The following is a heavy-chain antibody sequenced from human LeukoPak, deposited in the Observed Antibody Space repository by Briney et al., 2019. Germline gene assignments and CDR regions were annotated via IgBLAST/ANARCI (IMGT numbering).Heavy chain of an antibody. CDR3: ARIRRSRAYLYFDY. CDR2: IYYSGST. CDR1: GGSISSGGYY. Sequence: PSETLSLTCTVSGGSISSGGYYWSWIRQHPGKGLEWIGYIYYSGSTYYNPSLKSRVTISVDTSKNQFSLKPSSVTAADTAVYYCARIRRSRAYLYFDYWGQGTLVTVSS. D-gene: IGHD2-2*01. V-gene: IGHV4-31*03. J-gene: IGHJ4*02.